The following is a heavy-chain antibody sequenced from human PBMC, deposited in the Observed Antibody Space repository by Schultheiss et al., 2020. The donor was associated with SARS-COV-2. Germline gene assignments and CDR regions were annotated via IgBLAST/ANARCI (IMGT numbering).Heavy chain of an antibody. Sequence: SQTLSLTCTVSGGSVSSGTYYWGWIRQPPGKGLEWIGYIYYSGSTNYNPSLKSRVTISLDTSKNQFSLKLSSVTAADTAVYYCARVGWNNARAGAFDIWGQGTMVTVSS. V-gene: IGHV4-61*01. D-gene: IGHD1/OR15-1a*01. CDR3: ARVGWNNARAGAFDI. CDR1: GGSVSSGTYY. J-gene: IGHJ3*02. CDR2: IYYSGST.